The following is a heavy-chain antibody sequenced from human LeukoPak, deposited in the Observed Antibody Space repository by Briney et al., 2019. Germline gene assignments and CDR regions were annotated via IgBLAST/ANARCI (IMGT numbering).Heavy chain of an antibody. Sequence: GGSLRLSCAASGFTFSSYEMNWVRQAPGKGLEWVSYISSSGSTIYDADSVKGRFTISRGNAKNTLYLQMNSLRAEDTAVYYCARGYYDSSGHFDYWGQGTLVTVSS. V-gene: IGHV3-48*03. CDR3: ARGYYDSSGHFDY. D-gene: IGHD3-22*01. J-gene: IGHJ4*02. CDR2: ISSSGSTI. CDR1: GFTFSSYE.